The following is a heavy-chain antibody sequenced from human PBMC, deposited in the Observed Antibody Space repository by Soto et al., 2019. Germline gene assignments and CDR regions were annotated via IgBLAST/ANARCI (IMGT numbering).Heavy chain of an antibody. J-gene: IGHJ6*02. Sequence: XGSLRLSCAASGFTYSSYDMHWVRQAPGRGLEWVAVISYDGSNKYYADSVKCRFTISRDNSKNTLYLQMNSLRAEDTAVYYCATYDFWSGYYTYGMDVWGQGTTVTVSS. CDR3: ATYDFWSGYYTYGMDV. CDR2: ISYDGSNK. V-gene: IGHV3-30-3*01. D-gene: IGHD3-3*01. CDR1: GFTYSSYD.